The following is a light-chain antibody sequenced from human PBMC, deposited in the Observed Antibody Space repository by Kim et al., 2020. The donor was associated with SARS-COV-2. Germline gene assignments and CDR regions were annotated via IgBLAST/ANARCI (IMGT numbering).Light chain of an antibody. CDR2: GAF. Sequence: DIQMTQSPSAMSASVGDRVTITCRASQVINNYLAWYQQKPGKVPRRLIYGAFNLQSGVPSRFSGSASGTEFTLTISTLQPEDFATYYCLQHKSYPWTFGQGTKVDIK. CDR3: LQHKSYPWT. V-gene: IGKV1-17*03. CDR1: QVINNY. J-gene: IGKJ1*01.